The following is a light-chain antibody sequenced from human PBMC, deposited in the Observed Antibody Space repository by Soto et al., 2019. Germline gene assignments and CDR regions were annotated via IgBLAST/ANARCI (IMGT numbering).Light chain of an antibody. J-gene: IGKJ5*01. CDR3: KQRSNWPLT. CDR1: QSVSSY. Sequence: EIVLTQSPATLSLSPGERATLSCRASQSVSSYLAWYQQKPGQAPRLLIYDASNRATGIPARFSGSGSGTDFTLTISSLEPEDFAVYYCKQRSNWPLTFGRGTRLEIK. V-gene: IGKV3-11*01. CDR2: DAS.